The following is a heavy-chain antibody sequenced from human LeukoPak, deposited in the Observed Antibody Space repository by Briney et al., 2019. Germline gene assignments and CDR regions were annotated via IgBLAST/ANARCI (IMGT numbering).Heavy chain of an antibody. CDR1: GFTFSSYW. V-gene: IGHV3-7*01. CDR2: IKRDGSEK. D-gene: IGHD1-26*01. Sequence: GGSLRLSCAASGFTFSSYWMSWVRQAPGKGLEWVANIKRDGSEKYYVDSVKGRFTISRDNAKNSLYLQMNSLRAEDTAVYYCARDKVVGATLLDYWGQGALVTVSS. CDR3: ARDKVVGATLLDY. J-gene: IGHJ4*02.